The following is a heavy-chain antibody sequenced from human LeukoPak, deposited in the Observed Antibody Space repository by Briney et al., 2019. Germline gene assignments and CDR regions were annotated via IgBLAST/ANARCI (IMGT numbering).Heavy chain of an antibody. D-gene: IGHD6-19*01. V-gene: IGHV3-7*01. CDR1: GFTFRSNW. CDR2: VQPDGSAK. Sequence: GGSLRLPCAASGFTFRSNWMNWVRQAPGKGLEWVAHVQPDGSAKIYADSVKGRFTISRDNAKVSVYLQMNSLRVEDTAVYYCARDFFGWSSLGHWGQGTLVTVSS. CDR3: ARDFFGWSSLGH. J-gene: IGHJ1*01.